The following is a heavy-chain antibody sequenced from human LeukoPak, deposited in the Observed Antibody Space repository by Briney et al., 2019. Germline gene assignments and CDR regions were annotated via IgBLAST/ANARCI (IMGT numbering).Heavy chain of an antibody. D-gene: IGHD4-17*01. CDR1: GYSFTSYW. J-gene: IGHJ4*02. V-gene: IGHV5-51*01. Sequence: GGSLKISCKGSGYSFTSYWIGWVRQMPGKGLEWMGIIYPGDSDTTYSPSFQGQVTISADKSISTAYLQWNSLKASDTAMYFCARLKAGSRIRSPRDYWGQGTLVTVSS. CDR2: IYPGDSDT. CDR3: ARLKAGSRIRSPRDY.